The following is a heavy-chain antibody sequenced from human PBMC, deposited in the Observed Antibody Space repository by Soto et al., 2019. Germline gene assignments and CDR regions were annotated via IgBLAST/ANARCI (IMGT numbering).Heavy chain of an antibody. J-gene: IGHJ4*02. Sequence: EVQLVETGGGLIQPGGSLRLSCAASGFTVSSNYMSWVRQAPGKGLEWVSVIYSGGSTYYADSVKGRFTISRDNSKNTLYLQMNSLRAEDTAVYYCARWGMVRGVITPFDYWGQGTLVTVSS. D-gene: IGHD3-10*01. V-gene: IGHV3-53*02. CDR2: IYSGGST. CDR3: ARWGMVRGVITPFDY. CDR1: GFTVSSNY.